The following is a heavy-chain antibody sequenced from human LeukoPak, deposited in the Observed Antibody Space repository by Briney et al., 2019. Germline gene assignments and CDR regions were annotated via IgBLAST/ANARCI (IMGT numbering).Heavy chain of an antibody. Sequence: PSETLSLTCTVSGGSISSYYWSWIRQPPGKGLEWIGYIYYSGSANYNPSLKSRVTISVDTSKNQFSLKLSSVTAADTAVYYCARQSDYYGMDVWGRGTTVTVSS. J-gene: IGHJ6*02. V-gene: IGHV4-59*08. CDR2: IYYSGSA. CDR3: ARQSDYYGMDV. CDR1: GGSISSYY.